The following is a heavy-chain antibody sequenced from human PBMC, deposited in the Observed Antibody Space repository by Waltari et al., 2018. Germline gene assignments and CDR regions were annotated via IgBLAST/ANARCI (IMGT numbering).Heavy chain of an antibody. V-gene: IGHV3-7*01. J-gene: IGHJ4*02. CDR1: GFTFSTYW. Sequence: EVQLVESGAGLVQHGGSLRLSCAASGFTFSTYWMGWVRQAPGKGLEWVANIKQDGSTKYYVDSVKGRFTISRDNAKNSLYLQMNSLRAEDTAVYYCGRDRGWRQHDYWGQGTLVTVSS. CDR3: GRDRGWRQHDY. CDR2: IKQDGSTK. D-gene: IGHD5-12*01.